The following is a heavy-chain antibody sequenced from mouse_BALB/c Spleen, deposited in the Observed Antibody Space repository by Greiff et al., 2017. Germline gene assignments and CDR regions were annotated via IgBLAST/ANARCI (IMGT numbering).Heavy chain of an antibody. CDR2: ISSGGST. Sequence: EVKLVESGGGLVKPGGSLKLSCAASGFTFSSYAMSWVRQTPEKRLEWVASISSGGSTYYPDSVKGRFTISRDNARNILYLQMSSLRSEDTAMYYCARGGRGYDGYYWYFDVWGAGTTVTVSS. CDR3: ARGGRGYDGYYWYFDV. V-gene: IGHV5-6-5*01. J-gene: IGHJ1*01. CDR1: GFTFSSYA. D-gene: IGHD2-3*01.